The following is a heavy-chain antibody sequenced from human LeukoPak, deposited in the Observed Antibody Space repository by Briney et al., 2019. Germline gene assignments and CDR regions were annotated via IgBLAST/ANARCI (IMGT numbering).Heavy chain of an antibody. CDR1: GYTFTNYD. Sequence: ASVKVSCKASGYTFTNYDVNWVRLATGQGLEWVGWMNPKSGDTDCAQKFQGRITMTRNSSTSTAYMELSGLRSEDTAVYYCFSGRSFDYWGQGTLVTVSS. V-gene: IGHV1-8*01. CDR3: FSGRSFDY. D-gene: IGHD6-19*01. J-gene: IGHJ4*02. CDR2: MNPKSGDT.